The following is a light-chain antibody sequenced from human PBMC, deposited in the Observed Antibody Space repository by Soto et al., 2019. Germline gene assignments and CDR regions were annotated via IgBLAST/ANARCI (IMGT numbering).Light chain of an antibody. V-gene: IGLV2-8*01. CDR3: SSYAGSNNFVM. Sequence: QSALTQPPSASGSPGQSVTISCTGASSDVGGYNYVSWYQHHPGKAPKLMIYEVTKRPSGVPDRFSGSRSGNTASLIVSGLQAEDEADYYCSSYAGSNNFVMFGGGTKLTVL. CDR1: SSDVGGYNY. J-gene: IGLJ3*02. CDR2: EVT.